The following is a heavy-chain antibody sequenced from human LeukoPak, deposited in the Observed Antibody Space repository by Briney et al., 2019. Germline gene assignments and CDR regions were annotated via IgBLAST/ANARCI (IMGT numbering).Heavy chain of an antibody. CDR1: GFTFTSSA. Sequence: GASVKVSCKASGFTFTSSAMQWVRQARGQRLEWIGWIVVGSGNTNYAQKFQERVTITRDMSTSTAYMELSSLRSEDTAVYYCAADNITMVRGGYYYYGMDVWGQGTTVTVSS. D-gene: IGHD3-10*01. J-gene: IGHJ6*02. CDR3: AADNITMVRGGYYYYGMDV. V-gene: IGHV1-58*02. CDR2: IVVGSGNT.